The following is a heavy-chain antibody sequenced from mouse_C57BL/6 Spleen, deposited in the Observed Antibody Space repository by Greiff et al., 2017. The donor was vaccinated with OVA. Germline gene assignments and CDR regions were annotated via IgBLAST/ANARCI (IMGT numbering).Heavy chain of an antibody. CDR2: IDPNSGGT. CDR1: GYTFTSYW. Sequence: QVQLQQPGAELVKPGASVKLSCKASGYTFTSYWMHWVKQRPGRGLEWIGRIDPNSGGTKYNEKFKSKATLTADKPSSTAYMELSSVTTEDCAVYYCEREDYDYDDDYARDDWGQGTSVTVSA. V-gene: IGHV1-72*01. J-gene: IGHJ4*01. CDR3: EREDYDYDDDYARDD. D-gene: IGHD2-4*01.